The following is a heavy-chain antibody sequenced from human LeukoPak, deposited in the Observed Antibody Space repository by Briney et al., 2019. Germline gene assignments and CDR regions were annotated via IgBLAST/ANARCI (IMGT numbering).Heavy chain of an antibody. D-gene: IGHD3-10*01. Sequence: SETLSLTCTVSGGSISSYYWSWIRQPPGKGLEWIGYIYYSGSTNYNPSLKSRVTISVDTSKNQFSLKLSSVTAADTAVYYCARWPDYYGSGSFYYGMDVWGQGTTVTVSS. CDR2: IYYSGST. J-gene: IGHJ6*02. V-gene: IGHV4-59*01. CDR1: GGSISSYY. CDR3: ARWPDYYGSGSFYYGMDV.